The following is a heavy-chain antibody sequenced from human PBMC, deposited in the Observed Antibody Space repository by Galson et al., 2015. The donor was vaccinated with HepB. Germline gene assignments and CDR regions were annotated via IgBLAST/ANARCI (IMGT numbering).Heavy chain of an antibody. V-gene: IGHV3-13*01. D-gene: IGHD3-10*01. Sequence: SLRLSCAASGFTFSSYDMHWVRQATGKGLEWVSAIGTAGDTYYPGSVKGRSTISRENAKNSLYLQMNSLRAGDTAVYYCARAQSVRYYGSGSHLNYGMDVWGQGTTVTVSS. CDR3: ARAQSVRYYGSGSHLNYGMDV. CDR2: IGTAGDT. CDR1: GFTFSSYD. J-gene: IGHJ6*02.